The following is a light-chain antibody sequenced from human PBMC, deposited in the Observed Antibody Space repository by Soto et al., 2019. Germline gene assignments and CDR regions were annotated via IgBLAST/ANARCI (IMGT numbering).Light chain of an antibody. Sequence: ESVWTQSPATLSLSNGERATLSCRASQSVSSYLAWYQQRPGQAPRLLIYDASNRATGIPDRFSGSGSGTDFTLTISRLEPEDFAVYYCQQYGSSGTFGQGTNVDIK. V-gene: IGKV3-20*01. CDR1: QSVSSY. CDR2: DAS. J-gene: IGKJ1*01. CDR3: QQYGSSGT.